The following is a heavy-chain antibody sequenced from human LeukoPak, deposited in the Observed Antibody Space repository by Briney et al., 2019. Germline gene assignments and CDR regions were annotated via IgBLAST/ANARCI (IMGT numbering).Heavy chain of an antibody. J-gene: IGHJ4*02. CDR3: ARGHSSSWYSPFDY. D-gene: IGHD6-13*01. Sequence: GGSLRLSRAASGFTFSSYAMQWVPGAPGKGLEGGAVISYDGSNKYYADTVKGRFTISRDNSKNTLYLQMNSLRAEDTAVYYCARGHSSSWYSPFDYWGQGTLVTVSS. V-gene: IGHV3-30*04. CDR1: GFTFSSYA. CDR2: ISYDGSNK.